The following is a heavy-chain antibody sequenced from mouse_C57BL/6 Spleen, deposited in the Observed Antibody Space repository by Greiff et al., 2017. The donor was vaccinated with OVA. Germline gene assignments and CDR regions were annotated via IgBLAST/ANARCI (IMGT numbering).Heavy chain of an antibody. J-gene: IGHJ2*01. D-gene: IGHD1-1*01. CDR3: ARGRLRDYFDY. CDR2: ITPNYGTT. Sequence: LQESGPELVKPGASVKISCKASGYSFTDYNMNWVKQSNGKSLEWIGVITPNYGTTSYNQKFKGKATLTVDQSSSTAYMQLNSLTSEDAAVDDCARGRLRDYFDYWGKGTTLTVSS. CDR1: GYSFTDYN. V-gene: IGHV1-39*01.